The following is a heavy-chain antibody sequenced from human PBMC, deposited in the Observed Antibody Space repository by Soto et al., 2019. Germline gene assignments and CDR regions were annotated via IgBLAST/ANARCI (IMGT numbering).Heavy chain of an antibody. CDR2: INPNSGGT. Sequence: GASVKVSCKASGYTFTGYYMHWVRQAPGQGLEWMGWINPNSGGTNYAQKFQGWVTMTRDTSISTAYMEPSRLRSDDTAVYYCAMDHSSGWYDAFDIWGQGTMVTVSS. V-gene: IGHV1-2*04. J-gene: IGHJ3*02. D-gene: IGHD6-19*01. CDR3: AMDHSSGWYDAFDI. CDR1: GYTFTGYY.